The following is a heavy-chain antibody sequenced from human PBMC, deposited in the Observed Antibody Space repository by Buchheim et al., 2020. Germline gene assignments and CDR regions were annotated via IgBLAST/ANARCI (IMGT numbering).Heavy chain of an antibody. D-gene: IGHD6-13*01. CDR2: IYYSGST. V-gene: IGHV4-39*01. CDR1: GGSISSSSYY. CDR3: ERPRIAAAGTFDY. J-gene: IGHJ4*02. Sequence: QLQLQESGPGLVKPSETLSLTCTVSGGSISSSSYYWGWIRQPPGKGLEWIGSIYYSGSTYDNPSLKSRVTISVDTAKKQLSLKLSSVTAADTAVYYCERPRIAAAGTFDYWGQGTL.